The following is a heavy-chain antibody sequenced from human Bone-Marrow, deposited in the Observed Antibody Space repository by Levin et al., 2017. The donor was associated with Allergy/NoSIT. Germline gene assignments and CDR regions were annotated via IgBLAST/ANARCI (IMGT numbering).Heavy chain of an antibody. Sequence: PGGSLRLSCAASGFTFSSFSMNWVRQAPGKGLEWVSYISSTSSYIYYADSLKGRFTISRDNAKNSLYLQMNSLRAEDTAVYYCARDSVGLGTVYYFDSWGQGTLVTVSS. V-gene: IGHV3-21*01. D-gene: IGHD7-27*01. CDR3: ARDSVGLGTVYYFDS. CDR1: GFTFSSFS. J-gene: IGHJ4*02. CDR2: ISSTSSYI.